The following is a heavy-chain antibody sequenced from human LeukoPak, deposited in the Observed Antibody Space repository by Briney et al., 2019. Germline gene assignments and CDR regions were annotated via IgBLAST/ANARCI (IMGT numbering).Heavy chain of an antibody. CDR1: GFTFSNYG. D-gene: IGHD3-22*01. Sequence: GGSLRLSCSASGFTFSNYGMSWVRQAPGKGLELVSAISGSGVSTYHADSVKGRFTISRDNSKNTLYLQMNSLRAEDTAVDYCAKDSYYDSSGYYTTPFDYWGQGTLVTVSS. CDR2: ISGSGVST. CDR3: AKDSYYDSSGYYTTPFDY. V-gene: IGHV3-23*01. J-gene: IGHJ4*02.